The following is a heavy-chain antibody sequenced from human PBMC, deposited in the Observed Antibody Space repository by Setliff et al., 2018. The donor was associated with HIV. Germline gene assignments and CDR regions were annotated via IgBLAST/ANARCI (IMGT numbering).Heavy chain of an antibody. V-gene: IGHV3-33*06. J-gene: IGHJ4*02. D-gene: IGHD6-19*01. CDR1: GFSFSSYA. CDR2: IFHDGSNK. CDR3: AKADTSGWYPHFQF. Sequence: GGSLRLSCAASGFSFSSYAMHWVRQTPGKGLEWVAIIFHDGSNKYYADSVKGRFTISRDNSKNTLYLQMNSLGAEDTAVYYCAKADTSGWYPHFQFWGQGTLVTVSS.